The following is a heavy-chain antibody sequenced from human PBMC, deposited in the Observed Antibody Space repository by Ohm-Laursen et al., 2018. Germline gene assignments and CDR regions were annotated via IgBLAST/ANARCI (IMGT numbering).Heavy chain of an antibody. CDR3: ARGWHSAIDP. CDR2: IYTTGIT. V-gene: IGHV4-4*07. J-gene: IGHJ5*02. Sequence: TLSLTCTVSNVSINTYYWSWIRQPAGKGLEWIGRIYTTGITKYNPSLRSRVTMSLDTSKNQLSLNLNSVTAADTAVYYCARGWHSAIDPWGQGTLVTVSS. CDR1: NVSINTYY. D-gene: IGHD5-24*01.